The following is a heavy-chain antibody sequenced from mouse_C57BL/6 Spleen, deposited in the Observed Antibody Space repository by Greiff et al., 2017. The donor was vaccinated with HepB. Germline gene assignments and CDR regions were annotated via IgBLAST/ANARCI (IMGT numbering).Heavy chain of an antibody. D-gene: IGHD1-1*01. J-gene: IGHJ4*01. CDR1: GYTFTSYT. CDR3: ARITTVVAPYAMDY. CDR2: INPSSGYT. V-gene: IGHV1-4*01. Sequence: VKLQESGAELARPGASVKMSCKASGYTFTSYTMHWVKQRPGQGLEWIGYINPSSGYTKYNQKFKDKATLTADKSSSTAYMQLSSLTSEDSAVYYCARITTVVAPYAMDYWGQGTSVTVSS.